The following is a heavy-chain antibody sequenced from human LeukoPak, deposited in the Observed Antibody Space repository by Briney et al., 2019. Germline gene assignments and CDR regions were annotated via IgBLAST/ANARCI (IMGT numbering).Heavy chain of an antibody. J-gene: IGHJ4*02. CDR3: ARGVGSEWFGELDY. V-gene: IGHV3-74*01. D-gene: IGHD3-10*01. CDR2: INSGGTVT. Sequence: PGGSLRLSCAASGSTFSDFWMHWVRQAPGKGLVWVSRINSGGTVTNYADSVKGRLTISRDNAKNTLYLQMNSLRAEDTAVYYCARGVGSEWFGELDYWGQGTLVTVSS. CDR1: GSTFSDFW.